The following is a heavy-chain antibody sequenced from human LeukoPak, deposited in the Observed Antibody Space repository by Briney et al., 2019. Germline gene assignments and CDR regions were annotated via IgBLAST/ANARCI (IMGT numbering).Heavy chain of an antibody. V-gene: IGHV3-21*01. CDR2: ISSSSSYI. D-gene: IGHD6-19*01. J-gene: IGHJ4*02. CDR3: ARDASTYSSGWYNY. CDR1: GFTFSSYS. Sequence: GRPLRLSCAASGFTFSSYSMNWVRQAPGKGLEWVSSISSSSSYIYYADSVKGRFTISRDNAKNSLYLQMNSLRAEDTAVYYCARDASTYSSGWYNYWGQGILVTVSS.